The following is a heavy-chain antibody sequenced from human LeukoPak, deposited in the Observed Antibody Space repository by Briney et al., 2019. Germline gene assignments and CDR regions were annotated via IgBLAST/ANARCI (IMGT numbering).Heavy chain of an antibody. J-gene: IGHJ5*02. CDR2: ISYDGSNK. Sequence: GGSLRLSCAASGFTFSSYAMHWVRQAPGKGLEWVAVISYDGSNKYYADSVKGRFTISRDNSKNTLYLQMNSLRAEDTAVYYCARGTYYYGSGSHDNWFDPWGQGTLVTVSS. CDR1: GFTFSSYA. CDR3: ARGTYYYGSGSHDNWFDP. D-gene: IGHD3-10*01. V-gene: IGHV3-30-3*01.